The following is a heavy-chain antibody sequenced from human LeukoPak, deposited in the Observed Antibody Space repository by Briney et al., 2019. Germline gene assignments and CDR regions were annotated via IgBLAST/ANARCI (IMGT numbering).Heavy chain of an antibody. J-gene: IGHJ4*02. Sequence: GSLRLSCAASGFTFSSYGMHWVRQAPGKGLEWVAVIWYDGSNKYYADSVKGRFTISRDNSKNTLYLQMNSLRAEDTAVYYCARGGYYDSSGYYLFDYWGQGTLVTVSS. D-gene: IGHD3-22*01. CDR3: ARGGYYDSSGYYLFDY. CDR2: IWYDGSNK. V-gene: IGHV3-33*01. CDR1: GFTFSSYG.